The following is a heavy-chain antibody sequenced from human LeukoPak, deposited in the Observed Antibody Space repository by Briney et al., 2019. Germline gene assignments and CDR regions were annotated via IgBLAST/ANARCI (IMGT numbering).Heavy chain of an antibody. CDR3: ARGDILTSYYYYYYGMDV. D-gene: IGHD3-9*01. V-gene: IGHV1-8*01. J-gene: IGHJ6*02. CDR2: MNPNSGNT. Sequence: ASVKVSCKVSGYTLTELSMHWVRQATGQGLEWMGWMNPNSGNTGYAQKFQGRVTMTRNTSISTAYMELSSLRSEDTAVYYCARGDILTSYYYYYYGMDVWGQGTTVTVSS. CDR1: GYTLTELS.